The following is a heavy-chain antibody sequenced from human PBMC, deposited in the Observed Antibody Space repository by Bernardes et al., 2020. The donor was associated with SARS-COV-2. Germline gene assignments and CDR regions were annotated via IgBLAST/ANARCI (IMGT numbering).Heavy chain of an antibody. CDR2: ISSSGDST. D-gene: IGHD3-10*01. J-gene: IGHJ4*02. V-gene: IGHV3-23*01. CDR3: AKSHYYNSGSFDS. CDR1: GFIFSSYA. Sequence: GSLSLSCAASGFIFSSYAMSWVRQAPGKGLEWVSGISSSGDSTYYADSLKGRFVVSRDSSSNTLYLHLNSLRAEDTAVYYCAKSHYYNSGSFDSWGRGTRVTVSS.